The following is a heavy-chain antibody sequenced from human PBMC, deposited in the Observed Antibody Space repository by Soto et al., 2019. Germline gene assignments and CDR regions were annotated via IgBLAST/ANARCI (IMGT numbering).Heavy chain of an antibody. CDR2: ISYDGSNK. Sequence: GGSLRLSCAASGFAFNAYSMHGGGQAPGRGLEWVAVISYDGSNKFYADSVKGRFTISRDNSKNTLYLEMNSLRGEDTAVYYCAKVSPMGYFFDFWGQGTLVTVSS. CDR1: GFAFNAYS. J-gene: IGHJ4*02. CDR3: AKVSPMGYFFDF. V-gene: IGHV3-30-3*01.